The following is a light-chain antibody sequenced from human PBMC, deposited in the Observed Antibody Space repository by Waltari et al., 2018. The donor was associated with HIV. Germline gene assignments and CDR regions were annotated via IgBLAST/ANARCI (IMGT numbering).Light chain of an antibody. Sequence: DIQMTQSPSSLSASVGDAVTITCRASQDIDYPFAWYQQKPGKLPSLLIYAASTVQSGVASRFSGRGSGRDFSLTISSLQPEDVATYYCQKYDSAPLTFGGGTQVEIK. CDR3: QKYDSAPLT. V-gene: IGKV1-27*01. J-gene: IGKJ4*01. CDR2: AAS. CDR1: QDIDYP.